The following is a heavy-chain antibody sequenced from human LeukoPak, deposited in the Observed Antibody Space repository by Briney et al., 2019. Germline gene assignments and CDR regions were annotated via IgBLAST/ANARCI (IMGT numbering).Heavy chain of an antibody. V-gene: IGHV3-7*03. CDR2: IKQDGSEK. CDR1: RFTFSSYW. J-gene: IGHJ4*02. Sequence: GGSLRLSCAASRFTFSSYWMSWVRQAPGKGLEWVANIKQDGSEKYYVDSVKGRFTISRDNAKNSLYLQMNSLRAEDTAVYYCARGAVAGTGWGQGTLVTVSS. CDR3: ARGAVAGTG. D-gene: IGHD6-19*01.